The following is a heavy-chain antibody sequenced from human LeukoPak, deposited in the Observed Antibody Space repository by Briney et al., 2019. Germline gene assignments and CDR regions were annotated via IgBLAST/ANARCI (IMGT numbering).Heavy chain of an antibody. Sequence: GESLKISCKGSGYSINNYWIGWVRQMPGKGLEWMGITYPADSDIRYSPSFQGQATISADKSISTAYLQWSSLKASDTAMYYCARQEYCSGGSCYTWFDPWGQGTLVTVSS. V-gene: IGHV5-51*01. D-gene: IGHD2-15*01. J-gene: IGHJ5*02. CDR1: GYSINNYW. CDR3: ARQEYCSGGSCYTWFDP. CDR2: TYPADSDI.